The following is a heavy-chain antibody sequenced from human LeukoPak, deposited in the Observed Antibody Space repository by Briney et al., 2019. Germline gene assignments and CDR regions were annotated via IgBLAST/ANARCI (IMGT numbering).Heavy chain of an antibody. CDR1: GYSFTDYY. J-gene: IGHJ4*02. D-gene: IGHD1-26*01. CDR3: ARDKEATRGFDY. CDR2: INPNSGGT. Sequence: ASVKVSCKTSGYSFTDYYMHWLRQAPGQGLEWMGRINPNSGGTNYAQNFQGRVTMTRDTSISTAYMELSRLRSDDTAVYYCARDKEATRGFDYWGQGTLVTVSS. V-gene: IGHV1-2*06.